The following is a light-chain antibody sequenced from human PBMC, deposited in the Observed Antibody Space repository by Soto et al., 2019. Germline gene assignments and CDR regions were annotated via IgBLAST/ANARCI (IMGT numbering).Light chain of an antibody. CDR2: DAS. CDR1: QSVSSY. V-gene: IGKV3-11*01. Sequence: EIVVSKSPATLSLSNGERATLSCRASQSVSSYLAWYQQKPGQAPRLLIYDASNRATGIPARFSGSGSGTDFTLTISSLEPEDFAVYYCQQRSNWPSLTFGGGTKV. CDR3: QQRSNWPSLT. J-gene: IGKJ4*01.